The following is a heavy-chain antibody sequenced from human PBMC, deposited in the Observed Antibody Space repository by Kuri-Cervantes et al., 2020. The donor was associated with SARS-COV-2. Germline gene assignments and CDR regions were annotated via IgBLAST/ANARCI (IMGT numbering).Heavy chain of an antibody. CDR3: ARPYSSSSSIGY. V-gene: IGHV3-21*01. CDR1: GFTFSSYS. J-gene: IGHJ4*02. Sequence: GESLKISCAASGFTFSSYSMNWVRQAPGKGLEWVSSISSSSSYIYYADSVKGRFTISRDNAKNSLYLQMNSLRAEDTAVYYWARPYSSSSSIGYWGQGTLVTVSS. CDR2: ISSSSSYI. D-gene: IGHD6-6*01.